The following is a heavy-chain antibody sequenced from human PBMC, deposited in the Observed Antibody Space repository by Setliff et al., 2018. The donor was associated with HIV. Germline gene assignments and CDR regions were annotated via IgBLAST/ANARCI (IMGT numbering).Heavy chain of an antibody. V-gene: IGHV4-39*01. CDR3: ARHRQISDWFDP. CDR2: MNSKGES. J-gene: IGHJ5*02. CDR1: GGSIRVDNYF. Sequence: SETLSLTCTVSGGSIRVDNYFWGWIRQPPGKGLEWIGIMNSKGESFYNASFTNGVLISIDTSKNRFSLSMTSVTAADTAAYYCARHRQISDWFDPWGQGILVTVSS. D-gene: IGHD3-10*01.